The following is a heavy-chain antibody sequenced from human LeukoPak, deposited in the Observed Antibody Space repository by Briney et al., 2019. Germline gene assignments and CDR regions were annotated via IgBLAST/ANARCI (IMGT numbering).Heavy chain of an antibody. CDR3: ARVVAALRSGWFDR. CDR2: IYYSGST. CDR1: GGSISSYY. Sequence: SETLSLTCTVSGGSISSYYWSWIRQPPGKGLEWIGYIYYSGSTNYNPSLKSRVTISVDTSKNQFSLKLSSVTAADTAVYYCARVVAALRSGWFDRWGQGTLVTVSS. J-gene: IGHJ5*02. D-gene: IGHD5-12*01. V-gene: IGHV4-59*01.